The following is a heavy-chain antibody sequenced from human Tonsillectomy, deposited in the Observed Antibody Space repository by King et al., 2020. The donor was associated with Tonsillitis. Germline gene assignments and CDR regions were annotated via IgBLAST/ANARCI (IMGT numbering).Heavy chain of an antibody. Sequence: VQLVESGGGLVQPGGSLRLSCAASGFTFSSYSMNWVRQAPGKGLEWVAYISSSSSTIYYADSVKGRFTISRDNAKNSLYLQMNSLRAEDTAVYYCAQSPPCVRGYYFDYCGQGTLVTVSS. CDR1: GFTFSSYS. V-gene: IGHV3-48*04. CDR2: ISSSSSTI. D-gene: IGHD1-26*01. J-gene: IGHJ4*02. CDR3: AQSPPCVRGYYFDY.